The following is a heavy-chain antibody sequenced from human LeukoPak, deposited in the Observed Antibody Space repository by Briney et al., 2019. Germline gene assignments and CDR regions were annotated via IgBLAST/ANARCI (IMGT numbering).Heavy chain of an antibody. V-gene: IGHV1-69-2*01. CDR3: ARGIYIAAADY. J-gene: IGHJ4*02. D-gene: IGHD6-13*01. Sequence: GASVKVSCKVSGYTFTDYYVHWVQQAPGKGLEWMGLVDPEDGETIYAEKFQGRVTIAADTSTDTAYMELSSLRSEDTAVYYCARGIYIAAADYWGQGTLVTVSS. CDR1: GYTFTDYY. CDR2: VDPEDGET.